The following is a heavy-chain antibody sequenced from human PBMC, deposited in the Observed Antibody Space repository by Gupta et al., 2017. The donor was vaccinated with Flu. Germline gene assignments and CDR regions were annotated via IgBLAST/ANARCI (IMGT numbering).Heavy chain of an antibody. CDR2: ISWKSNTI. V-gene: IGHV3-9*01. CDR3: VKDSLSCSWSLFDF. J-gene: IGHJ4*02. CDR1: DDLA. D-gene: IGHD6-13*01. Sequence: DDLAMHWVRQAPGRGLEWVSGISWKSNTIADADSVKGRFTNTRDNAKNTLYLQVNSLRSEGTAVYFCVKDSLSCSWSLFDFWGQWTLVTVSS.